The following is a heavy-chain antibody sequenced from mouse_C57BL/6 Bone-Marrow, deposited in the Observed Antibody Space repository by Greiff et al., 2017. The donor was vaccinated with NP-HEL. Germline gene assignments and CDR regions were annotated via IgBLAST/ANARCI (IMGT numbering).Heavy chain of an antibody. J-gene: IGHJ4*01. Sequence: QFQLQQSGPELVKPGASVKLSCKASGYTFPSYDINWVKQRPGQGLEWIGWIYPRDGSTKDNEKFKGKATLTVDTSSSTAYMELHSLTSDDSAVYFCARSGDYGSRNAMDYWGQGTSVTVSS. V-gene: IGHV1-85*01. CDR3: ARSGDYGSRNAMDY. CDR2: IYPRDGST. D-gene: IGHD1-1*01. CDR1: GYTFPSYD.